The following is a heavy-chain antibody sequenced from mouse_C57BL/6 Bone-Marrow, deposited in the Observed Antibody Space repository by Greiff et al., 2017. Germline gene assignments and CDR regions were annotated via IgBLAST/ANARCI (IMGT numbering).Heavy chain of an antibody. J-gene: IGHJ3*01. CDR2: IYPRSGNT. CDR1: GYTFTSYG. CDR3: ARGRYYGAAWFAY. Sequence: QVQLQQSGAELARPGASVKLSCKASGYTFTSYGISWVKQRTGQGLEWIGEIYPRSGNTYYNEKFKGKATLTADKSSRTAYMELRSLTSEDSAVYFCARGRYYGAAWFAYWGQGTLVTVSA. D-gene: IGHD1-1*01. V-gene: IGHV1-81*01.